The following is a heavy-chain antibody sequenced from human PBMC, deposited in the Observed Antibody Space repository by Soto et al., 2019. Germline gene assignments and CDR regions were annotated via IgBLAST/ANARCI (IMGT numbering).Heavy chain of an antibody. V-gene: IGHV1-8*01. CDR2: MNPNSGNT. J-gene: IGHJ4*02. Sequence: QVQLVQSGAEVKKPGASVKVSCKASGYTFTSYDINWVRQATGQGLEWMGWMNPNSGNTGYAQKFQGRVTMTGNTSISTAYMELSSLRSEDTAVYYCARGPLYQSDSSSSFDYWGQGTLVTVSS. D-gene: IGHD6-6*01. CDR3: ARGPLYQSDSSSSFDY. CDR1: GYTFTSYD.